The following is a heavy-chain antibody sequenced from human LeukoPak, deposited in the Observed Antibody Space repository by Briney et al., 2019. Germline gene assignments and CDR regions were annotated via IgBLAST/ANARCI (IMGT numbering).Heavy chain of an antibody. CDR3: ARDRSDYDFWSGYYPPLDY. CDR1: GFTFSRHP. J-gene: IGHJ4*02. D-gene: IGHD3-3*01. V-gene: IGHV3-21*01. Sequence: GGSLRLSCAASGFTFSRHPMHWIRQAPGKGLEWVSSISSSSYIYYADSVKGRFTISRDNAKNSLYLQMNSLRAEDTAVYYCARDRSDYDFWSGYYPPLDYWGQGTLVTVSS. CDR2: ISSSSYI.